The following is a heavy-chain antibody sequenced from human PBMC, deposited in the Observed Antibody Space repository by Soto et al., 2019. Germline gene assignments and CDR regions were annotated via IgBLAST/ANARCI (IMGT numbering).Heavy chain of an antibody. J-gene: IGHJ6*02. V-gene: IGHV5-51*01. CDR1: GYSFTIYC. Sequence: GESLRISCEGSGYSFTIYCIGLVLQMPGKGLDWMWIIYPGDSDTRYSPSFQGQVTISADKSISTAYLQWSSLKASDTAMYYCAATLRGYAHYYGMDVWGQGTTVTLPS. D-gene: IGHD3-22*01. CDR3: AATLRGYAHYYGMDV. CDR2: IYPGDSDT.